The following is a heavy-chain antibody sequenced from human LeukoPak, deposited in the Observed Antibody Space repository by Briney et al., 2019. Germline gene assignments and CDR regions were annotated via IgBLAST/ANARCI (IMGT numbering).Heavy chain of an antibody. V-gene: IGHV3-23*01. CDR2: ISGSGGST. D-gene: IGHD2-2*01. Sequence: GGSLRLSRAASGFTFSSYAMSWVRQAPGKGLEWVSAISGSGGSTYYADSVKGRFTISRDNSKNTLYLQMNSLRAEDTAVYYCAKGVVVVPAADNDAFDIWGQGTMVTVSS. J-gene: IGHJ3*02. CDR1: GFTFSSYA. CDR3: AKGVVVVPAADNDAFDI.